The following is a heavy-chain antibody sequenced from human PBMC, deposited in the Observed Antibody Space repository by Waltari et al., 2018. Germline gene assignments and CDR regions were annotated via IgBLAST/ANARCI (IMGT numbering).Heavy chain of an antibody. CDR3: ARARVVPAAMGMDV. D-gene: IGHD2-2*01. CDR2: MNPNRGNT. Sequence: QVQLAQSGAEVKKPGASVKVSCKASGYTFTSYDITWVRQATGQGLEWMGWMNPNRGNTGYAQKFQGRVTMTRNTSISTAYMELSSLRSEDTAVYYCARARVVPAAMGMDVWGKGTTVTVSS. V-gene: IGHV1-8*01. J-gene: IGHJ6*03. CDR1: GYTFTSYD.